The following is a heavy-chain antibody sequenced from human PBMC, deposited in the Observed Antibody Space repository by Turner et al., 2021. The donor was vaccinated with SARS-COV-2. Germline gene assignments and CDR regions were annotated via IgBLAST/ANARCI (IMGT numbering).Heavy chain of an antibody. CDR1: GYTLTEVS. CDR2: FDPEDGET. D-gene: IGHD2-2*01. Sequence: QVQLGQSGAEVKKPEASVKVSGKLSGYTLTEVSMYWVRQAPGKGREWMGCFDPEDGETIYVQKVQGRVTMTEDTSTDTAYMELSSLRSEATAVYYCATGYQLRVNWFDPWGQGTLVTVSS. J-gene: IGHJ5*02. CDR3: ATGYQLRVNWFDP. V-gene: IGHV1-24*01.